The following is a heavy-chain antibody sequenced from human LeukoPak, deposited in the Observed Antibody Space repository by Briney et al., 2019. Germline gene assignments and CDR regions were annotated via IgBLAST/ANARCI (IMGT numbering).Heavy chain of an antibody. D-gene: IGHD3-16*02. V-gene: IGHV4-34*01. CDR3: ATRGGSYHRRDY. CDR2: INHSGST. CDR1: GGSFSGYY. Sequence: KASETLSLTCAVYGGSFSGYYWSWIRQPPGKGLEWIGEINHSGSTNYNPSLKSRVTISVDTSKNQFSLKLSSVTAADTAVYYCATRGGSYHRRDYWGQGTLVTVSS. J-gene: IGHJ4*02.